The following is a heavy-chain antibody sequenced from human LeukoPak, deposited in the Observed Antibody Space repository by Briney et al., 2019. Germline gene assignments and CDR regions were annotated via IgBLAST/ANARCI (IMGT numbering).Heavy chain of an antibody. Sequence: VASVKVSCKASGGTFSSYAISWVRQAPGQGLEWMGGIIPIFGTANYAQKFQGRVTITADKSTSTAYMELSSLRSEDTAVYYCARDRRGYSYGYPLYYFDYWGQGTLVTVSS. V-gene: IGHV1-69*06. CDR2: IIPIFGTA. CDR3: ARDRRGYSYGYPLYYFDY. D-gene: IGHD5-18*01. CDR1: GGTFSSYA. J-gene: IGHJ4*02.